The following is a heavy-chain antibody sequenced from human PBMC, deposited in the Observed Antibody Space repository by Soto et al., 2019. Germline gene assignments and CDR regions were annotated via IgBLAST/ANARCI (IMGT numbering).Heavy chain of an antibody. CDR2: IVPAYGKA. D-gene: IGHD6-13*01. V-gene: IGHV1-69*06. J-gene: IGHJ4*02. CDR3: ARGPLSLYSADFR. Sequence: QVQLEQSGAEVKKAGSSVKVSCKTSGGTFRTYGINWLRQAPGHGLEWMGGIVPAYGKADYAQGLQGRVTITADKSTSTAYMELSSLTSEDTAIYYCARGPLSLYSADFRWGRGTPVTVSS. CDR1: GGTFRTYG.